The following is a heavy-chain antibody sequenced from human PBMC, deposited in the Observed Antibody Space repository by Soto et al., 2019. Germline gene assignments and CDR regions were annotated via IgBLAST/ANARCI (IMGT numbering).Heavy chain of an antibody. CDR2: IYYSVST. CDR3: ARDLIAVGRGSRWYYCMDV. V-gene: IGHV4-59*01. Sequence: VQLQASGPALVKPSETLSLTCTVSGGSISSYYWSWIRQPPGKGLEWIVYIYYSVSTNSNPSLRSRVTISVVTSKNQSSLKLSSVTAADTAVYYCARDLIAVGRGSRWYYCMDVCGQGTTVIVAS. D-gene: IGHD6-19*01. J-gene: IGHJ6*02. CDR1: GGSISSYY.